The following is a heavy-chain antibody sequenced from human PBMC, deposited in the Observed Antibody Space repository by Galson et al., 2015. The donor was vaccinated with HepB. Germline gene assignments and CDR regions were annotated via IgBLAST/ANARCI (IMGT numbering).Heavy chain of an antibody. CDR1: GYTFTSYA. V-gene: IGHV1-3*01. CDR3: ARDQYYYGSGSIGYYYYYYGMDV. J-gene: IGHJ6*02. Sequence: SVKVSCKASGYTFTSYAMHWVRQAPGQRLEWMGWINAGNGNTKYSQKFQGRVTITRDTSASTAYMELSSLRSEDTAVYYCARDQYYYGSGSIGYYYYYYGMDVWGQGTTVTVSS. CDR2: INAGNGNT. D-gene: IGHD3-10*01.